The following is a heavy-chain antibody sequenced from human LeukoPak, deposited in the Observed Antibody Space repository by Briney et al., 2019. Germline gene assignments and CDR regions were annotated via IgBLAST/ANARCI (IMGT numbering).Heavy chain of an antibody. CDR1: GFTFSNHF. Sequence: GESLRLSCSTSGFTFSNHFMHWVRQAPGKGLEYVSSIGPNGASTLYAVSVKGRFTISRDNSKNALYLQLTSLRLEDTALYYCVKDLTGTWSFDYWGQGTLVTVSS. V-gene: IGHV3-64D*06. CDR3: VKDLTGTWSFDY. J-gene: IGHJ4*02. D-gene: IGHD3-9*01. CDR2: IGPNGAST.